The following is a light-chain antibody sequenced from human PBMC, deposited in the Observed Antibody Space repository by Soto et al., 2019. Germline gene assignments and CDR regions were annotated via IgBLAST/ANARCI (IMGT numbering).Light chain of an antibody. V-gene: IGLV2-14*01. CDR1: SSDVGGYNY. CDR2: DVS. Sequence: QSALTQPASVSGSPGQSITISCTGTSSDVGGYNYVSWYQQHPGKAPKLMIYDVSNRPSGVSNRFSGSKSGNTASLTISGLLAEDAAAYYFCSYTSSSTLVVFGGGTKVTVL. J-gene: IGLJ2*01. CDR3: CSYTSSSTLVV.